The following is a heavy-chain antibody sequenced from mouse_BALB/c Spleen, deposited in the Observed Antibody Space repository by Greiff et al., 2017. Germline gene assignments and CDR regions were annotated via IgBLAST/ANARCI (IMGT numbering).Heavy chain of an antibody. Sequence: VQLQQSGAELVRPGTSVKVSCKASGYAFTNYLIEWVKQRPGQGLEWIGVINPGSGGTNYNEKFKGKATLTADKSSSTAYMQLSSLTSDDSAVYFCASLRPFAYWGQGTLVTVSA. CDR1: GYAFTNYL. CDR3: ASLRPFAY. D-gene: IGHD2-4*01. V-gene: IGHV1-54*01. CDR2: INPGSGGT. J-gene: IGHJ3*01.